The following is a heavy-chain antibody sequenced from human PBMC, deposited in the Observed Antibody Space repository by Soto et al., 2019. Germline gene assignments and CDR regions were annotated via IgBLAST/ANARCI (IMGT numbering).Heavy chain of an antibody. V-gene: IGHV3-74*01. CDR1: GFTFSSYW. D-gene: IGHD6-19*01. Sequence: WGCLRLSCAASGFTFSSYWMHWVRQTPGQGLVWVSRIDIAGSTIYYADSVKGRFTISRDNAKNSLYLQMNSLRAEDTAVYYCARAHSSGWYSYWYFDLWGRGTLVTVSS. CDR3: ARAHSSGWYSYWYFDL. CDR2: IDIAGSTI. J-gene: IGHJ2*01.